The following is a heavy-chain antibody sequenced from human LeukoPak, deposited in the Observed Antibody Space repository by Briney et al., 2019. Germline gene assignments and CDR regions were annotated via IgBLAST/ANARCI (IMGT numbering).Heavy chain of an antibody. Sequence: SETLSLTCTVSGDSISSPDSHWVWIRQPPGKGLQWIGSIYHTGSTYYIPSLKSRVTISVDNSNNKFSLRLSSVTAADTALYYCARGTLYSGWSYYFDSWGQGTLVTVSS. V-gene: IGHV4-39*07. CDR2: IYHTGST. CDR1: GDSISSPDSH. J-gene: IGHJ4*02. CDR3: ARGTLYSGWSYYFDS. D-gene: IGHD6-19*01.